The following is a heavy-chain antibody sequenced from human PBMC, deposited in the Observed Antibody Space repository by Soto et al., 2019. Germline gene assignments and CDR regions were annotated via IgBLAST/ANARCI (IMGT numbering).Heavy chain of an antibody. CDR2: ISYDGSNK. D-gene: IGHD3-10*01. V-gene: IGHV3-30-3*01. J-gene: IGHJ4*02. Sequence: QVQLVESGGGVVQPGRSLRLSCAASGFTFSSYAMHWVRQAPGKGLGWGAVISYDGSNKYYADSVKGRFTISRDNSKNTLYLQMNSLRAEDTAVYYCARERTFTMVRGFDYWGQGTLVTVSS. CDR3: ARERTFTMVRGFDY. CDR1: GFTFSSYA.